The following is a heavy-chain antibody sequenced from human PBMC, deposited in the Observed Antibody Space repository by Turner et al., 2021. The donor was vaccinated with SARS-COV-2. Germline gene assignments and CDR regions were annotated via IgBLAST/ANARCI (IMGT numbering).Heavy chain of an antibody. CDR3: ARDLVSYGMDV. J-gene: IGHJ6*02. V-gene: IGHV3-66*01. CDR2: IDSGVST. CDR1: GITVSVNY. D-gene: IGHD3-16*01. Sequence: EVHLVESGGGLVQPGGSLSLSCAASGITVSVNYMSWVRQAPGKGLEWVSVIDSGVSTFYADSVKGRFTIIRDNSKNTLYLQINSLRSEDTAVYYCARDLVSYGMDVWGQGTTVTVSS.